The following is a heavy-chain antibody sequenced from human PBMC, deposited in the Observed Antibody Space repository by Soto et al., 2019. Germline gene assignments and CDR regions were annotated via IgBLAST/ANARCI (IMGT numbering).Heavy chain of an antibody. J-gene: IGHJ4*01. CDR2: IYHIGST. CDR3: ARSPRSIAAGGIDF. CDR1: GGSISSPNL. Sequence: QVRLQESGPGLVKPSGTLSLTCAVSGGSISSPNLWTWVRQPPGKGLEWIGEIYHIGSTTFNPSLKSRVTVSVDKSKNHFSLKLSSVTAADTAVYYGARSPRSIAAGGIDFWGQGILVTVSS. D-gene: IGHD6-13*01. V-gene: IGHV4-4*02.